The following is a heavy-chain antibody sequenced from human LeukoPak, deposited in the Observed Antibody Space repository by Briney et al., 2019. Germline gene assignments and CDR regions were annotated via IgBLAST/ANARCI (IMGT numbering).Heavy chain of an antibody. CDR3: ATDYYYDSPGLFDY. V-gene: IGHV3-15*01. CDR1: GFTFSNGW. Sequence: GGPLRLSCVVSGFTFSNGWMSWVRQTPGKGLEWVGRIKSKRDGGTTDYAAPVKGRSTISRDDSKSTLYLQMNSLRTGDTAVYYCATDYYYDSPGLFDYWGQGSLVTVSS. D-gene: IGHD3-22*01. J-gene: IGHJ4*02. CDR2: IKSKRDGGTT.